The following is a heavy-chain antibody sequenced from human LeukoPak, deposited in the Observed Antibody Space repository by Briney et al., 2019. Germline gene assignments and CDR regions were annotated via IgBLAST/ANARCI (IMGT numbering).Heavy chain of an antibody. V-gene: IGHV4-61*02. Sequence: SETLSLTCTVSGGSISSGSYYWSWIRQPAGKGLEWIGRIYTSGSTNYNPSLKSRVTISVDTSKNQFSLKLSSVTAADTAVYYCARFDGIAVAGTDYWGQGTLVTVSS. CDR1: GGSISSGSYY. CDR3: ARFDGIAVAGTDY. D-gene: IGHD6-19*01. CDR2: IYTSGST. J-gene: IGHJ4*02.